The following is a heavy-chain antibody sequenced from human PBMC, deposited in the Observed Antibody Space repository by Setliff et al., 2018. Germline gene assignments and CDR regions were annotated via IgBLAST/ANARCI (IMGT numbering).Heavy chain of an antibody. V-gene: IGHV1-18*01. CDR3: SRLVRYCTTTTCQTLSGGEH. CDR2: INAYNGNT. J-gene: IGHJ4*02. D-gene: IGHD2-8*01. CDR1: GYAFNNYG. Sequence: ASVNVSCKASGYAFNNYGIAWVRQAPGQGLEWMGWINAYNGNTFYAPKLQDRVTMTTDTSTATAYLELRSLRSDDTALYFCSRLVRYCTTTTCQTLSGGEHWGQGTLVTVSS.